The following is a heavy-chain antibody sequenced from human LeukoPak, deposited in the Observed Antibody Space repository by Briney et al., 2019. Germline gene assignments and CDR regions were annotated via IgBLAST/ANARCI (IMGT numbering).Heavy chain of an antibody. CDR3: TRVRGVIVEGFDY. V-gene: IGHV3-49*04. CDR1: GFTFGDYG. D-gene: IGHD3-10*01. CDR2: IRSKTYGGTT. J-gene: IGHJ4*02. Sequence: GGSLRLSCTDSGFTFGDYGMSWVRQAPGKGLEWVGLIRSKTYGGTTEHAASVKGRFTMSRDDSKSIAYLQMNSLKTEDTAVYYCTRVRGVIVEGFDYWGQGTLVTVSS.